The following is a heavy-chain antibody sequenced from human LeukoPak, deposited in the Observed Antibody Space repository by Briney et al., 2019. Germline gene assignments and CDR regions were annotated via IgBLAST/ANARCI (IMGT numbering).Heavy chain of an antibody. CDR3: ARSVVRGVNQNWFDP. CDR1: GYTFTGYY. CDR2: INPNSGGT. V-gene: IGHV1-2*02. Sequence: ASVKVSCKASGYTFTGYYVHWVRQAPGQGLELMGWINPNSGGTNYAQKFQGRVTMTRDTSISTAYMELSRLRSDDTAVYYCARSVVRGVNQNWFDPWGQGTLVTVSS. D-gene: IGHD3-10*01. J-gene: IGHJ5*02.